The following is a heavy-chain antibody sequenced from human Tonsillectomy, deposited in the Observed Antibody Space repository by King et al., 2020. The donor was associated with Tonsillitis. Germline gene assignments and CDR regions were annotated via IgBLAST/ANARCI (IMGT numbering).Heavy chain of an antibody. Sequence: VQLQESGPGLVKPSQTLSLTCTVSGGSISSGGYYRNWIRQHPGKGLEWIGYIYYTGRTYYNPSLKSRLSMSVDTSENQFSLKLSSLTAADTAVYYCAGTGATFDSWGQGTLVTVSS. V-gene: IGHV4-31*03. J-gene: IGHJ4*02. CDR3: AGTGATFDS. D-gene: IGHD1-1*01. CDR1: GGSISSGGYY. CDR2: IYYTGRT.